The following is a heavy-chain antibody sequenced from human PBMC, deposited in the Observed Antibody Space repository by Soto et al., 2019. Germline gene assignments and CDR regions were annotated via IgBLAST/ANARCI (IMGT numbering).Heavy chain of an antibody. V-gene: IGHV1-3*01. Sequence: ASVTVSCKASGYTFTSCARRWVRQDPGQRLEWMGWINAGNGNTKYSQKFQGRVTITRDTSASTAYMELSSLRSEDTAVYYCARSGLGSTSWAVRGDENAFDIWGQGTMVTVSS. D-gene: IGHD2-2*01. CDR3: ARSGLGSTSWAVRGDENAFDI. CDR2: INAGNGNT. CDR1: GYTFTSCA. J-gene: IGHJ3*02.